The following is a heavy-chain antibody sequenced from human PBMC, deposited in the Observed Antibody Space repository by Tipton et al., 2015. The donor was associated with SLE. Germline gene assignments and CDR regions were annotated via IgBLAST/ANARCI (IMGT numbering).Heavy chain of an antibody. CDR2: IYYSGST. CDR1: GGSISSYY. CDR3: ARWGSFYYYMDV. D-gene: IGHD3-16*02. V-gene: IGHV4-59*01. J-gene: IGHJ6*03. Sequence: TLSLTCTVSGGSISSYYWSWIRQPLGKGLEWIGYIYYSGSTNYNPSLKSRVTISVDTSKNQFSLKLSSVTAADTAVYYCARWGSFYYYMDVWGKGTTVTVSS.